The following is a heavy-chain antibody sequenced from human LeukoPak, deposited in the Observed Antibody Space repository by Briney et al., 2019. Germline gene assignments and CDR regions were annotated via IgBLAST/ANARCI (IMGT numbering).Heavy chain of an antibody. D-gene: IGHD1-26*01. CDR3: AKARGSYSQFDY. V-gene: IGHV3-23*01. Sequence: GGSLRLSCAASGFSFENYNMNWVRQAPGKRLEWVSGISGSGGSTYYADSVKGRFTISRDSSKNTLYLQMNSLRAEDTAIYYCAKARGSYSQFDYWGQGTLVTVSS. CDR1: GFSFENYN. CDR2: ISGSGGST. J-gene: IGHJ4*02.